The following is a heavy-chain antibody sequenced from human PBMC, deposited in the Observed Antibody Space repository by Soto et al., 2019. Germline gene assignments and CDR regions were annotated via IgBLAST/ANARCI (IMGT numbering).Heavy chain of an antibody. V-gene: IGHV2-26*01. CDR3: ARMVGSSSWYYYYYYGMDV. CDR2: IFSNDEK. D-gene: IGHD6-13*01. Sequence: QVTLKESGPVLVKPTETLTLTCTVSGFSLSNARMGVSWIRQPPGKALEWLAHIFSNDEKSYSTSLKSRLTISKDTSKSQVVLTMTNMDPVDTATYYCARMVGSSSWYYYYYYGMDVWGQGTTVTVSS. CDR1: GFSLSNARMG. J-gene: IGHJ6*02.